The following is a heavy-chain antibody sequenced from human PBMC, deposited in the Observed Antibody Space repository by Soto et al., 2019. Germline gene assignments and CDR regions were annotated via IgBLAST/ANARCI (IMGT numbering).Heavy chain of an antibody. D-gene: IGHD3-3*01. CDR1: GFTFSSYW. V-gene: IGHV3-74*01. Sequence: AGGSLRLSCAASGFTFSSYWMHWVRQAPGKGLVWVSRINSDGSSTSYADSVKGRFTISRDNAKNTLYLQMNSLRAEDAAVYYCARGAYDFWSGSYYYYGMDVWGQGTTVTVSS. CDR2: INSDGSST. J-gene: IGHJ6*02. CDR3: ARGAYDFWSGSYYYYGMDV.